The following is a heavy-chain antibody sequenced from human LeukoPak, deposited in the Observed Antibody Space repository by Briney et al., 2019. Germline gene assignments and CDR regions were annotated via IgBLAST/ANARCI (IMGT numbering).Heavy chain of an antibody. D-gene: IGHD5-12*01. V-gene: IGHV3-21*01. J-gene: IGHJ4*02. CDR3: ARAGYSGYAMEGAFDY. CDR2: ISSSSSYI. CDR1: GFTFSSYS. Sequence: GGSLRLSCAASGFTFSSYSMNWVRQAPGKGLEWVSSISSSSSYIYYADSVKGRFTISRDNAKNSLYLQMSSLRAEDTAVYYCARAGYSGYAMEGAFDYWGQGTLVTVSS.